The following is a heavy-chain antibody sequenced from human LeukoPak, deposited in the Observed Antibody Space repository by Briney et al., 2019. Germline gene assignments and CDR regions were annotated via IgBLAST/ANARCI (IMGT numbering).Heavy chain of an antibody. V-gene: IGHV3-11*01. J-gene: IGHJ4*02. CDR3: ARDPPYYYGSSGYYRYFDY. Sequence: GGSLRLSCAASAFTFSDYYMSWIRQAPGKGLEWVSYISSSGSTIYYADSVKGRFTISRDNAKNSLYLQMNSLRAEDTAVYHCARDPPYYYGSSGYYRYFDYWGQGTLVTVSS. CDR2: ISSSGSTI. D-gene: IGHD3-22*01. CDR1: AFTFSDYY.